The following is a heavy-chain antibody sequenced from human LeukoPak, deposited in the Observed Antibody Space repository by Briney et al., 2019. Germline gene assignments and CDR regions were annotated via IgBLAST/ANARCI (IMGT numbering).Heavy chain of an antibody. CDR1: GYSFTSYW. D-gene: IGHD2-21*02. V-gene: IGHV5-51*01. Sequence: GESLKISCKGSGYSFTSYWIGWVRQMPGKGLEWMGIIYPGDSDTRYSPSFRGQVTISADKSISTAYLQWSSLKASDTAMYYYARNPELAYCGGDCYPDYWGQGTLVTVSS. J-gene: IGHJ4*02. CDR3: ARNPELAYCGGDCYPDY. CDR2: IYPGDSDT.